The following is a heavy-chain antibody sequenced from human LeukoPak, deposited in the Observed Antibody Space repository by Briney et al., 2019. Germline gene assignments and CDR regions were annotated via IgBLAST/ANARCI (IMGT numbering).Heavy chain of an antibody. Sequence: GGSLRLSCAASGFTFSRYWMSWVRQAPGKGLEWVANIKEDGGEKYYVDSVKGRFTISRDNTKNSLLLQMNGLRAEDTAIYYCARDDYYSNADWGQGTLVTVSS. CDR2: IKEDGGEK. CDR1: GFTFSRYW. J-gene: IGHJ4*02. CDR3: ARDDYYSNAD. V-gene: IGHV3-7*01. D-gene: IGHD3-22*01.